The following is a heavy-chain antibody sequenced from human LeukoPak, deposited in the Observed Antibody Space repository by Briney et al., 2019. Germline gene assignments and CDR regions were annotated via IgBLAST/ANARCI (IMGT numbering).Heavy chain of an antibody. J-gene: IGHJ4*02. CDR3: ARDLEGVGGSHDSSGYDGDY. CDR1: GFTFSSYE. CDR2: ISSSGSTI. V-gene: IGHV3-48*03. D-gene: IGHD3-22*01. Sequence: PGGSLRLSCAASGFTFSSYEMNWVRQAPGKGLEWVSYISSSGSTIYYADSVKGRFTISRDNAKNTLYLQMNSLRAEDTAVYYCARDLEGVGGSHDSSGYDGDYWGQGTLVTVSS.